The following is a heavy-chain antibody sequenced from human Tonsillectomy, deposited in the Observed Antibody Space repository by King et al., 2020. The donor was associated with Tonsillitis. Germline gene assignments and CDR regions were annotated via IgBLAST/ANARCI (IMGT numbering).Heavy chain of an antibody. CDR3: ARDAGYCIGGSCYELVYSYMDV. J-gene: IGHJ6*03. Sequence: QLVQSGDEVKKPGSSVKVSCKASGGTFSNYAISWVRQAPGQGLEWMGRIIPIFGIANYAQKFQGRVTITADKSTSTAYMELSSLRSEDTAVYYCARDAGYCIGGSCYELVYSYMDVWGKGTTVTVSS. CDR1: GGTFSNYA. V-gene: IGHV1-69*04. D-gene: IGHD2-15*01. CDR2: IIPIFGIA.